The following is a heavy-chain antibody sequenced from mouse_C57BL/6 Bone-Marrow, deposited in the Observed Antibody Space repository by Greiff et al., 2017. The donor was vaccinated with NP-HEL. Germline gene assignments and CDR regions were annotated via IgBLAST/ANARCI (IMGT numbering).Heavy chain of an antibody. CDR1: GYTFTSYW. J-gene: IGHJ3*01. Sequence: VQLQQPGAELVKPGASVKVSCKASGYTFTSYWMHWVKQRPGQGLEWIGRIHPSDSDTNYNEKFKSKATLTVDTSSSTAYMQLSSLTSEDSAVYYCARDRARAWFAYWGQGTLVTVSA. CDR2: IHPSDSDT. CDR3: ARDRARAWFAY. V-gene: IGHV1-74*01. D-gene: IGHD3-1*01.